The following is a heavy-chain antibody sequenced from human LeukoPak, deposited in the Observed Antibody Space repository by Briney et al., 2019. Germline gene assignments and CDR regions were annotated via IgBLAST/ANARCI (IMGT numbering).Heavy chain of an antibody. CDR3: ARDRSPTIFGVVMIYYYGMDV. CDR1: GFTFSSYW. J-gene: IGHJ6*02. V-gene: IGHV3-7*01. Sequence: PGGSLRLSCAASGFTFSSYWMSWVRQAPGKGLEWVANIKQDGSEKYYVDSVKGRFTISRDNAKNSLYLQMNSLRAEDTAVYYCARDRSPTIFGVVMIYYYGMDVWGQGTTVTVSS. CDR2: IKQDGSEK. D-gene: IGHD3-3*01.